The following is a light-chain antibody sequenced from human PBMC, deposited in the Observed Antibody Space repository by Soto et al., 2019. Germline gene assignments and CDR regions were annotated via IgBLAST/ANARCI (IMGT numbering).Light chain of an antibody. CDR3: QQYNNWPRT. J-gene: IGKJ5*01. Sequence: EIVMTQSPVSGAVSAAGRSSLICRASQSVSTNLAWYQQKPGQAPRLLIYGANTRATGIPARFSGSGSGTEFTLTISSLQSEDFAVYYCQQYNNWPRTFGQGTRLE. V-gene: IGKV3-15*01. CDR1: QSVSTN. CDR2: GAN.